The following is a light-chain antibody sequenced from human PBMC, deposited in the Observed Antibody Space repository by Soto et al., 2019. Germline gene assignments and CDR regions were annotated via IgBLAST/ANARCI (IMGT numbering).Light chain of an antibody. CDR2: DAS. J-gene: IGKJ5*01. CDR1: QSLNRD. CDR3: QQSSDWPPIT. Sequence: EIVMTQSPATLSMSPGERATLSCRASQSLNRDLAWYQQKPGQSPRLLIYDASNRASDIPDRFSGSGSGTDFTLTISRLEPEDFAIYYCQQSSDWPPITFGQGTRLE. V-gene: IGKV3-11*01.